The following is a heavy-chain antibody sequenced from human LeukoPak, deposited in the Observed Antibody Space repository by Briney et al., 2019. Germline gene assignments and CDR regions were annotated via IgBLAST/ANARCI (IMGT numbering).Heavy chain of an antibody. V-gene: IGHV1-69*04. CDR1: GGTFSSYA. J-gene: IGHJ4*02. CDR3: ARTSKLLWFGECLD. CDR2: IIPILGIA. D-gene: IGHD3-10*01. Sequence: SVKVSCKASGGTFSSYAISCVRQAPGQGLEWMGRIIPILGIANYAQKFQGRVTITADKSTSTAYMELSSLRSEDTAVYYCARTSKLLWFGECLDWGQGTLVTVSS.